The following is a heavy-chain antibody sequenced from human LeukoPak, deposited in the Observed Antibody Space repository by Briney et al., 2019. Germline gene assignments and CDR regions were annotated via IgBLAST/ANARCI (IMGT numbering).Heavy chain of an antibody. Sequence: SETLSLTCTVSGGSVSSGSYYWSWIRQPPGKGLEWIGYIYYSGSTNYNPSLKSRVTISVDTSKNQFSLKLSSVTAADTAVYYCARDERRYSSSWYDWGQGTLVTVSS. CDR1: GGSVSSGSYY. D-gene: IGHD6-13*01. J-gene: IGHJ4*02. CDR3: ARDERRYSSSWYD. CDR2: IYYSGST. V-gene: IGHV4-61*01.